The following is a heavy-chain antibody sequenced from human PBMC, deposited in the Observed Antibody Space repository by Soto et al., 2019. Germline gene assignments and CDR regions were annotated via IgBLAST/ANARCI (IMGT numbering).Heavy chain of an antibody. Sequence: ASETLSLTCTVSGGSISGYYWSWIRQPPGKGLEWIWNVYYSGGAKYNPSVKRRFSISVDTSKNQFSLNLNSWTAADTAVYYCTRSGDGRMTTTPYYYYGMDVWGPGIPVTVS. CDR1: GGSISGYY. CDR3: TRSGDGRMTTTPYYYYGMDV. CDR2: VYYSGGA. J-gene: IGHJ6*02. D-gene: IGHD2-21*02. V-gene: IGHV4-59*01.